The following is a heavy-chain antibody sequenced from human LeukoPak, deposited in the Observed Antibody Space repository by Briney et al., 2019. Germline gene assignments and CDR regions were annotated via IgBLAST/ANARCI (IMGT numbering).Heavy chain of an antibody. CDR1: GIPFSSYW. D-gene: IGHD1-26*01. V-gene: IGHV3-7*05. CDR2: IKQDGSEN. CDR3: ATGLVGANR. J-gene: IGHJ5*02. Sequence: GGSLRLSCAASGIPFSSYWMSWVRQGPGKGLEWVANIKQDGSENYYVGSVKGRFTISRDNAKNSLYLQMNSLRADDTAVYYCATGLVGANRWGQGTLVTVSS.